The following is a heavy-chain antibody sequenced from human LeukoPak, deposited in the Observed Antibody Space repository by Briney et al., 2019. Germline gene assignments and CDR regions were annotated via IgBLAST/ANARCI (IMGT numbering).Heavy chain of an antibody. CDR2: IHYAGST. Sequence: KPSETLSLTCTVSDGSISGYYWSWIRQPPGKELEWIAYIHYAGSTHYKASLKSRVTISVDTSKNQFSLKLSSVTAADTAVYYCARRGSYYDILTGYYTEDWFDPWGQGTLVTVSS. J-gene: IGHJ5*02. CDR1: DGSISGYY. CDR3: ARRGSYYDILTGYYTEDWFDP. V-gene: IGHV4-59*08. D-gene: IGHD3-9*01.